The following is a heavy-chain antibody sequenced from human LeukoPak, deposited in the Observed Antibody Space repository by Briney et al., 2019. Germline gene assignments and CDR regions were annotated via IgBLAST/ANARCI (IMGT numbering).Heavy chain of an antibody. CDR1: GSTFSSYS. CDR2: ITSTSSYI. J-gene: IGHJ6*03. V-gene: IGHV3-21*01. D-gene: IGHD1-26*01. CDR3: ARDGEGDWENYYYYYMDV. Sequence: GGSLRLSCAASGSTFSSYSMNWVRQAPGKGLEWVSSITSTSSYIYYADSLKGRFTISRDNAKNSLYLQMNSLRAEDTAVYYCARDGEGDWENYYYYYMDVWGKGTTVTVSS.